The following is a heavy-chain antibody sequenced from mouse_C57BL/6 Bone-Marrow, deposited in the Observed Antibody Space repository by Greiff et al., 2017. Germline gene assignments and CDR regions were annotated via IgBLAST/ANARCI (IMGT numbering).Heavy chain of an antibody. V-gene: IGHV1-81*01. CDR3: ARPASWLLLTWFAY. J-gene: IGHJ3*01. Sequence: VQLQESGAELARPGASVKLSCKASGYTFTSYGISWVKQRTGQGLEWIGEIYPRSGNTYYNEKFKGKATLPADKSSSTAYMELRSLTSEDSAVYFCARPASWLLLTWFAYWGQGTLVTVSA. CDR2: IYPRSGNT. D-gene: IGHD2-3*01. CDR1: GYTFTSYG.